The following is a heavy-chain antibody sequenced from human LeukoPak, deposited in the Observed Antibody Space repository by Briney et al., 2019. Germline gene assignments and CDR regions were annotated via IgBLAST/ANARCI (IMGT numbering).Heavy chain of an antibody. CDR3: TRAPSGSSVGTGFDY. V-gene: IGHV1-8*01. D-gene: IGHD1-26*01. J-gene: IGHJ4*02. Sequence: ASLKVSCKAAGYTFASYDINWVRQATGQGLEWMGWMHPHSGNTGYAQTFQGRVTMTTNIPTSTAYMELSSLRYEDTAVYYFTRAPSGSSVGTGFDYGGQGTLVTVPP. CDR1: GYTFASYD. CDR2: MHPHSGNT.